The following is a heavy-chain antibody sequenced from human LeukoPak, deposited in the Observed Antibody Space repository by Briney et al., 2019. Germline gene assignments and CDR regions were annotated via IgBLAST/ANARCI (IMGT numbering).Heavy chain of an antibody. CDR2: INSRSSTI. D-gene: IGHD6-13*01. V-gene: IGHV3-48*01. J-gene: IGHJ6*02. Sequence: GGSLRLSCAASRFTFSNYGVNWVRQAPGKGLEWVSYINSRSSTIYYADSVKGRFTISKDNSKNTVYLQMSSLRVDDTAVYYCAKAASSSWPSYYYGMDVWGQGTTVTVSS. CDR3: AKAASSSWPSYYYGMDV. CDR1: RFTFSNYG.